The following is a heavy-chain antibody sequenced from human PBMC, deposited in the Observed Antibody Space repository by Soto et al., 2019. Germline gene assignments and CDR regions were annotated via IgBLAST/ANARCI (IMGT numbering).Heavy chain of an antibody. Sequence: GGSLRLSCVASEISFSTYGMSWVRQGPGKGLEWVSSISGGGGNGVNIYYADAVKGCFTISRDNLKNTLYLQMDSLRADDTAIYYCAERSGYSPLNWFDPWGQGTQVTVSS. V-gene: IGHV3-23*01. CDR3: AERSGYSPLNWFDP. D-gene: IGHD3-3*01. CDR2: ISGGGGNGVNI. J-gene: IGHJ5*02. CDR1: EISFSTYG.